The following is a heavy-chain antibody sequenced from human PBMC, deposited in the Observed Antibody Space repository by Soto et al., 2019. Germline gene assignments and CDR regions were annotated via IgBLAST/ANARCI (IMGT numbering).Heavy chain of an antibody. CDR3: ARDGRGLDY. J-gene: IGHJ4*02. CDR2: ISYDGSNK. CDR1: GFTFSSYA. V-gene: IGHV3-30-3*01. Sequence: QVQLVESGGGVVQPGRSLRLSCAASGFTFSSYAMHWVRQAPGKGLEWVAVISYDGSNKYYADSVKGRFTISRDNSKNTLYLQMNRLRAEDTAVYYCARDGRGLDYWGQGTLVTVSS.